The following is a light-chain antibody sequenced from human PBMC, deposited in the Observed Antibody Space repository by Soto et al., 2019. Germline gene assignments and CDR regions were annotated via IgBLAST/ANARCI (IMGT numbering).Light chain of an antibody. V-gene: IGLV2-14*01. CDR2: DVS. CDR3: SSYTGSSTLYV. J-gene: IGLJ1*01. Sequence: QSVLTQPASVSGSPGQSITISCTGTSSDVGGYNYVSWYQQHPGKAPKLMIYDVSNRPSGVSNRFSGSKSGNTASLTISGLQAEDEAHYYCSSYTGSSTLYVFGTGTKLTVL. CDR1: SSDVGGYNY.